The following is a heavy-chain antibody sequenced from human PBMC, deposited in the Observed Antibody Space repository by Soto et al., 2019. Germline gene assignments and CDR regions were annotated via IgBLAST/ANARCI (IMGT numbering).Heavy chain of an antibody. CDR1: GFTFSSYG. CDR3: ARDSGVEMATTLQH. J-gene: IGHJ1*01. CDR2: IWYDGSNK. D-gene: IGHD5-12*01. Sequence: GGSLRLSCAASGFTFSSYGMHWVRQAPGKGLEWVAVIWYDGSNKYYADSVKGRFTISRDNSKNTLYLQMNSLRAEDTAVYYCARDSGVEMATTLQHCGQGTLVTVSS. V-gene: IGHV3-33*01.